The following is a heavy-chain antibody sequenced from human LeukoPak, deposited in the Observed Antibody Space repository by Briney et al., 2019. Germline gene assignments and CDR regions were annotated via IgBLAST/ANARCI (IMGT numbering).Heavy chain of an antibody. Sequence: SSETLSLTCAVYGGSFSGYYWSWIRQPPGKGLEWIGEINHSGSTNYNPSLKSRVTISVDTSKNQFSLKLSSVTAADTAVYYCARRTRLGPSDYWGQGTLVTVSS. V-gene: IGHV4-34*01. CDR1: GGSFSGYY. CDR3: ARRTRLGPSDY. CDR2: INHSGST. D-gene: IGHD6-6*01. J-gene: IGHJ4*02.